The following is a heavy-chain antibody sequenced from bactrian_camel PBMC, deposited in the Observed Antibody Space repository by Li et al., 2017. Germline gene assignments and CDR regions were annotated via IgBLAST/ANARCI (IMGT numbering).Heavy chain of an antibody. Sequence: HVQLVESGGGEVQAGGSLRLSCAASGYTVNSGRMGWFRQAPGKEREAVTSIASDGSTDYADSVKGRFTISQDNAKGTLFLQMNNLEPEDTAMYYCALYEAYGGRCSFREDFYDYWGPGTQVTVSS. CDR2: IASDGST. CDR3: ALYEAYGGRCSFREDFYDY. D-gene: IGHD1*01. J-gene: IGHJ4*01. V-gene: IGHV3S53*01. CDR1: GYTVNSGR.